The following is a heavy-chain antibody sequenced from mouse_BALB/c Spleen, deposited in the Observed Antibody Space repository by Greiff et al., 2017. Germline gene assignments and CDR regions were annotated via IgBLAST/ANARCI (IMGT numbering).Heavy chain of an antibody. CDR3: AREVRRSYAMDY. D-gene: IGHD2-14*01. J-gene: IGHJ4*01. CDR1: GFSLTSYG. CDR2: IWSDGST. Sequence: QVQLQQSGPDLVAPSQSLSITCTVSGFSLTSYGVHWVRQPPGKGLEWLVVIWSDGSTTYNSALKSRLSISKDNSKSQVFLKMNSLQTDDTAMYYCAREVRRSYAMDYWGQGTSVTVSS. V-gene: IGHV2-6-2*01.